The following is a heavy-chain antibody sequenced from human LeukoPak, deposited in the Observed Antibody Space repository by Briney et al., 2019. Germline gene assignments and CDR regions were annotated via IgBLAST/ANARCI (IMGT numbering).Heavy chain of an antibody. CDR2: MNNGPGAT. CDR1: GFSFSTSP. V-gene: IGHV3-23*01. CDR3: AKRGVVIRVILVGFHKEAYYFDS. J-gene: IGHJ4*02. Sequence: GGSLRLSCAASGFSFSTSPMSWVRQPPGKGLEWVSAMNNGPGATFYRDSVRGRFTISRDDSKSTLYLQMNSLRAEDTAVYFCAKRGVVIRVILVGFHKEAYYFDSWGQGALVTVSS. D-gene: IGHD3-22*01.